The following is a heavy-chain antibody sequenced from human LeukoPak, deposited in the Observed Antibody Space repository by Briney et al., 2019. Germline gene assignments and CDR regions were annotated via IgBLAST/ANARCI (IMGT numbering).Heavy chain of an antibody. D-gene: IGHD3-22*01. Sequence: ASETLSLTCTVSGGSISSGIYYWGWIRQPPGEGLGWIGSMYDSENTYSNPSLKSRVTISVNTSKNQFSLKLTSVTAADTAVYYCARDTTTMIAEYWGQGTLVTVSS. CDR3: ARDTTTMIAEY. CDR1: GGSISSGIYY. CDR2: MYDSENT. J-gene: IGHJ4*02. V-gene: IGHV4-39*07.